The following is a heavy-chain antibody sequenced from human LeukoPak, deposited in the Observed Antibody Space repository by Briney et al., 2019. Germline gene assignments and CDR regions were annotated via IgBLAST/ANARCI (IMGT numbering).Heavy chain of an antibody. CDR1: GYTFTGYY. Sequence: ASVKVSCKASGYTFTGYYMHWVRQAPGQGLEWMGWINPNSGGTNYAQKFQGRVTMTRDTSISTAYMELSRLRSDDTAVYYCASPLSYYDSSGYDSWGQGTLVTVSS. CDR2: INPNSGGT. J-gene: IGHJ4*02. CDR3: ASPLSYYDSSGYDS. D-gene: IGHD3-22*01. V-gene: IGHV1-2*02.